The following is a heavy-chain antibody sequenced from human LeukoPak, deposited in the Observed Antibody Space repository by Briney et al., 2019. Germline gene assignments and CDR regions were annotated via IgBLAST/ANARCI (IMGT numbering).Heavy chain of an antibody. CDR2: ISGSDGST. Sequence: GGSLRLSCAASGFTFSNYAMSWVRQAPGKGLEWVSAISGSDGSTNYADSVKGRFTISRDNSKNTLYLQMNSLRPEDTAVYYCAKVNKGGYDSFDYWGQGTLVTVSS. V-gene: IGHV3-23*01. CDR3: AKVNKGGYDSFDY. D-gene: IGHD5-12*01. J-gene: IGHJ4*02. CDR1: GFTFSNYA.